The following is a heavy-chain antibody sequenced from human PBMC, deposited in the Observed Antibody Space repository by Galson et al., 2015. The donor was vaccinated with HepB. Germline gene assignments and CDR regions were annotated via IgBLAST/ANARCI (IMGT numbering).Heavy chain of an antibody. Sequence: SVKVSCKASGYSFSNYGITRVRQAPGQGLEWMGWISAFNGDTNYSQKFQGRVTMTTDTSTSTAYMELRSLISDDTAVYCCARDKAEVWDHWGQGTLVTVSS. CDR3: ARDKAEVWDH. J-gene: IGHJ4*02. CDR2: ISAFNGDT. V-gene: IGHV1-18*04. CDR1: GYSFSNYG. D-gene: IGHD1-26*01.